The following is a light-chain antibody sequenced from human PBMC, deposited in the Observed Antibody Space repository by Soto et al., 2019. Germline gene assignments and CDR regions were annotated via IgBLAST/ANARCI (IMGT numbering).Light chain of an antibody. J-gene: IGKJ2*01. V-gene: IGKV3-20*01. CDR3: QQYGTSPYT. Sequence: EIVLTQSPGTLSLSPGERATLSCRASQSVRSSSLAWYQQKPGQAPRLLIYGASSRATGIPDRFSGSGSGTHPTLTISRLEPEDFAVYYCQQYGTSPYTFGQGTKLEIK. CDR2: GAS. CDR1: QSVRSSS.